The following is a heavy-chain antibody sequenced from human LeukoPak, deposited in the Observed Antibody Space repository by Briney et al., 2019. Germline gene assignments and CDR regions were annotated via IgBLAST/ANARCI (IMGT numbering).Heavy chain of an antibody. Sequence: SETLSLTCTVSGYSISSTYSWGWIRQPPGKGLEWIGTLYHSGNTHYDPSLKSRVTISLDTSKNQFSLKLSSVTAADTAVYYCARVLNPWFGEFAFDYWGQGALVIVSS. CDR1: GYSISSTYS. J-gene: IGHJ4*02. V-gene: IGHV4-38-2*02. CDR3: ARVLNPWFGEFAFDY. CDR2: LYHSGNT. D-gene: IGHD3-10*01.